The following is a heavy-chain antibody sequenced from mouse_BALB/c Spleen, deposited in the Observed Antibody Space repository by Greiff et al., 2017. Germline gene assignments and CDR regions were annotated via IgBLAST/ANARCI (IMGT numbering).Heavy chain of an antibody. J-gene: IGHJ2*01. CDR1: GFTFSSYA. V-gene: IGHV5-9-4*01. CDR3: ARYGLNYFDY. CDR2: ISSGGSYT. Sequence: EVQLKESGGGLVKPGGSLKLSCAASGFTFSSYAMSWVRQSPEKRLEWVAEISSGGSYTYYPDTVTGRFTISRDNAKNTLYLEMSSLRSEDTAMYYCARYGLNYFDYWGQGTTLTVSS. D-gene: IGHD1-1*01.